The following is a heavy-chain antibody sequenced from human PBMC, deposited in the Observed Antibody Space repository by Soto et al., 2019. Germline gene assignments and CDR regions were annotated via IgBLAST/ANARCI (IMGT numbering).Heavy chain of an antibody. CDR3: ASNYAYAEGYYWYGIDV. Sequence: PGGSLRLSCAASGFTFSRYWMHWVRQAPGKGLVWVSRISSYGSDTHYADSVKGRFTISRDNAKSTLYLQMNSLRADDTAVYYCASNYAYAEGYYWYGIDVWGQGTTVTVS. V-gene: IGHV3-74*01. D-gene: IGHD3-16*01. CDR1: GFTFSRYW. CDR2: ISSYGSDT. J-gene: IGHJ6*02.